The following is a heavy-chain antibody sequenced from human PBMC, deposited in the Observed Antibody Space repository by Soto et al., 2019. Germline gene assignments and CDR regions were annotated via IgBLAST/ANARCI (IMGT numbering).Heavy chain of an antibody. CDR1: GFTFSSYA. J-gene: IGHJ6*02. V-gene: IGHV3-30-3*01. D-gene: IGHD1-26*01. CDR3: ARDEGSGDYYYGMDV. Sequence: QVQLVESGGGVVQPGRSLRLSCAASGFTFSSYAMHWVRQAPGKGLEWVAVISYDGSNKYYADSVKSRFTISRDNSKNTLYLQMNSLRAEDTAVYYCARDEGSGDYYYGMDVWGQGTTVTVSS. CDR2: ISYDGSNK.